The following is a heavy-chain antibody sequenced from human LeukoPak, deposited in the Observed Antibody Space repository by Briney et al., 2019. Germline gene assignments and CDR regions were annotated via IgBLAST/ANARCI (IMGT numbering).Heavy chain of an antibody. V-gene: IGHV4-34*01. CDR3: ARHPARTTADY. D-gene: IGHD4-11*01. J-gene: IGHJ4*02. CDR2: INHSGST. Sequence: SETLSLTCAVYGGSFSGYYWSWIRQPPGKGLEWIGEINHSGSTNYNPSLKSRVTISVDTSKNQFSLKLSSVTAADTAVYYCARHPARTTADYWGQGTLVTVSS. CDR1: GGSFSGYY.